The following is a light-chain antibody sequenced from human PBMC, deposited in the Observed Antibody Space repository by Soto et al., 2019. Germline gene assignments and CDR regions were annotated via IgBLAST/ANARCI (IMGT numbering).Light chain of an antibody. CDR1: QSVSSN. CDR3: QQYNNWPPLT. CDR2: GAS. J-gene: IGKJ4*01. Sequence: EILMTQSPATLSLSPGERATLSCRASQSVSSNLAWYQQKPGQAPRLLIYGASTRATGIPARFSGSGSGTELTLTISSLQSEDFAVYYCQQYNNWPPLTFGGGTKVDI. V-gene: IGKV3-15*01.